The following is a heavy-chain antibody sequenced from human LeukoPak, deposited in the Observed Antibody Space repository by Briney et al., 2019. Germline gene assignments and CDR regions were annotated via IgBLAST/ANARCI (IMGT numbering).Heavy chain of an antibody. CDR1: GFTFSGYA. D-gene: IGHD6-19*01. CDR2: ISYDGGNE. V-gene: IGHV3-30-3*01. CDR3: ARASGWSQPYYLDH. J-gene: IGHJ4*02. Sequence: GRSLRLSCAASGFTFSGYAMHWVRQTPGKGLEWMAVISYDGGNEYYADSVKGRFTISRDNSKKTLYLQMNSLRAEDTAVYYCARASGWSQPYYLDHWGQGTLVTVSS.